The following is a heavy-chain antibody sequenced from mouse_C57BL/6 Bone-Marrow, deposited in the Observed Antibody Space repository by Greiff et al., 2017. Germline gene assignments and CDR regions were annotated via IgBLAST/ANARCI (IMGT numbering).Heavy chain of an antibody. V-gene: IGHV1-85*01. CDR3: ARDYGSSYWYFDV. CDR2: IYPRDGST. D-gene: IGHD1-1*01. J-gene: IGHJ1*03. CDR1: GYTFTSYD. Sequence: VQLVESGPELVKPGASVKLSCKASGYTFTSYDINWVKQRPGQGLEWIGWIYPRDGSTKYNEKFKGKATLTVDTSSSTAYMELHSLTSEDSAVYFCARDYGSSYWYFDVWGKGTTVTVSS.